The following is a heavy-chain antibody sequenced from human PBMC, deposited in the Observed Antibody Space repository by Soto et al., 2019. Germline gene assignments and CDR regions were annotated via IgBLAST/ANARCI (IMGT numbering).Heavy chain of an antibody. CDR1: GFTVSSNY. CDR3: ACPSIAAAGPYYYYYYYMDV. J-gene: IGHJ6*03. Sequence: PGGSLRLSCAASGFTVSSNYMSWVRQAPGKGLEWVSVIYSGGSTYYADSVKGRFTISRHNSKNTLYLQMNSLRAEDTAVYYCACPSIAAAGPYYYYYYYMDVRGKGTTVTVSS. CDR2: IYSGGST. V-gene: IGHV3-53*04. D-gene: IGHD6-13*01.